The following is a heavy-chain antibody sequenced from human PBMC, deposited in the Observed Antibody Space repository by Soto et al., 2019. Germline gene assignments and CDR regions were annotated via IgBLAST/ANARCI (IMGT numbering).Heavy chain of an antibody. CDR1: GYTLSDHF. Sequence: ASVKVSCKASGYTLSDHFIHWLRQAPGQGPEWMGWINPNTGGTNYAQKFQGSVTMTRDMSSGTFFLEVTSLKSDDTALYYCARVLLSGAHYFDFWAREAWSPSPQ. V-gene: IGHV1-2*04. D-gene: IGHD7-27*01. CDR3: ARVLLSGAHYFDF. J-gene: IGHJ4*02. CDR2: INPNTGGT.